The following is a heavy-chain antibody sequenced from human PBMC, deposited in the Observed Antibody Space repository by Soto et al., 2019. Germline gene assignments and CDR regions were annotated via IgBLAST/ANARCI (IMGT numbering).Heavy chain of an antibody. CDR2: IGGGGST. J-gene: IGHJ4*02. CDR1: GSTFAGLA. Sequence: EVQLSESGGGLFQPGGSLRLSCGAAGSTFAGLAVGWFRRAPGGGREGAPGIGGGGSTEYAASVKGRFGISRDNSKDTVYLYMNSLRDDDTAVYYCARQKGDIVARPPDHWGQGILVTVSS. V-gene: IGHV3-23*01. D-gene: IGHD5-12*01. CDR3: ARQKGDIVARPPDH.